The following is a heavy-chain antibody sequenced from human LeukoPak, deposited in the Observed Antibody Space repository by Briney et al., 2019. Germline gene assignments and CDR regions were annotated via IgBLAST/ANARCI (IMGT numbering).Heavy chain of an antibody. CDR1: GFNFGTYW. CDR2: INGFEGEK. Sequence: GGSLRLSCAVSGFNFGTYWMTWVRQAPGKGLEWVANINGFEGEKHYADAVKGRFSISRDNAKNSVYLQMDSLRDEDTGVYFCARVLFRESRSSGLDVWGQGTTVTVSS. V-gene: IGHV3-7*01. D-gene: IGHD2-15*01. CDR3: ARVLFRESRSSGLDV. J-gene: IGHJ6*02.